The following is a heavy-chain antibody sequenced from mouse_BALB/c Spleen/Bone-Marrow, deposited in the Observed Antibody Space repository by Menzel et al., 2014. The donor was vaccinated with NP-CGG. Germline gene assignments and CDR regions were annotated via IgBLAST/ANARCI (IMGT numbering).Heavy chain of an antibody. CDR3: ARGRDWDAWFAY. CDR1: GYAFSSSW. J-gene: IGHJ3*01. V-gene: IGHV1-82*01. D-gene: IGHD4-1*01. CDR2: IYPGDGDT. Sequence: VMLVESGPELVKPGASVKISCKASGYAFSSSWMSWVKQRPGQGLEWIGRIYPGDGDTNYNGKFKGKATLTADKSTSTAYMQLSSLTSVDSAVYFCARGRDWDAWFAYWGQGTLVTVSA.